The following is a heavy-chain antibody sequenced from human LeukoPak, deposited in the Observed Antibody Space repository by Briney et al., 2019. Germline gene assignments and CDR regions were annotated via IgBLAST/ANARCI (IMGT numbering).Heavy chain of an antibody. CDR1: GFTFSSHW. Sequence: GGSLRLSCVASGFTFSSHWMSWVRQAPGKGLEWVANIKSDGSEKYYVDSVKGRFTISRDNAKNSLYLQMNSLRAEDTAVYYCARESKDGYRASGTFDIWGQGTVVTVSS. V-gene: IGHV3-7*01. J-gene: IGHJ3*02. CDR2: IKSDGSEK. CDR3: ARESKDGYRASGTFDI. D-gene: IGHD5-24*01.